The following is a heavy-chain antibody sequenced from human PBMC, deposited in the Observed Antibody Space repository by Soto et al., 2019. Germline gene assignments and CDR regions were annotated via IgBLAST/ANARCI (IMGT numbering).Heavy chain of an antibody. CDR3: ARERYYGMDV. CDR2: IYYSGST. Sequence: PSETLSLTCTVSGGSISSYYWSWIRQPPGKGLEWIGNIYYSGSTNYNPSLKSRATISVDTSKNQFSLKLSSVTAADTAVYYCARERYYGMDVWGQGTTVTVSS. V-gene: IGHV4-59*01. J-gene: IGHJ6*02. CDR1: GGSISSYY.